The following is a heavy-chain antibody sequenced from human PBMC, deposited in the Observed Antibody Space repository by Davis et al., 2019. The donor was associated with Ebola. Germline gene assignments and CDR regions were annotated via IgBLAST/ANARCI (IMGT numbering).Heavy chain of an antibody. CDR1: GYTFTSYY. J-gene: IGHJ4*02. V-gene: IGHV1-46*01. CDR3: ARDTPKQWGGADN. D-gene: IGHD1-26*01. Sequence: ASVKVSCKASGYTFTSYYMHWVRQAPGQGLEWMGIINPSGGSTTYAQKFQGRVTMTRDTSASTVYMEVSSLRAEDTAVYYCARDTPKQWGGADNWGQGTLVTVSS. CDR2: INPSGGST.